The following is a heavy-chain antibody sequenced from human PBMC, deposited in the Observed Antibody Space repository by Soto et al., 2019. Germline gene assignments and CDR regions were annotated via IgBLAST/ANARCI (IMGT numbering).Heavy chain of an antibody. V-gene: IGHV3-13*05. J-gene: IGHJ6*02. CDR2: ISAAGDP. CDR3: ARTDRDFYGLDV. CDR1: GFTFRNYD. Sequence: EVQLVESGGGLVQPGGSLRLSCEASGFTFRNYDMHWVRQGTGKGLEWVSGISAAGDPDYADSVEGRFTISRENAQNSFFLQMSSRSVGDTAVYYCARTDRDFYGLDVWGQGTTVIVSS.